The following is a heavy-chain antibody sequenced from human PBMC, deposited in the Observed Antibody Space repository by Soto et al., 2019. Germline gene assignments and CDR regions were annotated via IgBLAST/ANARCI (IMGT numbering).Heavy chain of an antibody. CDR2: IESGGSK. D-gene: IGHD3-16*01. J-gene: IGHJ6*02. Sequence: EEHLVETGGGVVQRGGSLRLSCTASGFTVSSIYMSWVRQAPGKGLEWVAVIESGGSKKYEDYVKGRFTISRDITKNMIYLQLRTLRAEDTAVYYCAKDLGPHRLLIYYYYGLDVWGQGTTVTVS. CDR3: AKDLGPHRLLIYYYYGLDV. V-gene: IGHV3-53*02. CDR1: GFTVSSIY.